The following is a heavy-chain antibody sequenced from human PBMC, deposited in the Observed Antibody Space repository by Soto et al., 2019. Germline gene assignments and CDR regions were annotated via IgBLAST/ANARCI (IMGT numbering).Heavy chain of an antibody. V-gene: IGHV4-4*02. CDR2: IHHSGRT. D-gene: IGHD2-21*02. Sequence: QVQLQESGPGLVKPSGTLSLTCAVSGDSISSDKWWSWVRQPPGKGLEWIGEIHHSGRTNYNPSLTSRVTILVEKSKNQVSLELSSMTAADPAVYYCARGGDWQFDYWGQGPLVTVSS. J-gene: IGHJ4*02. CDR3: ARGGDWQFDY. CDR1: GDSISSDKW.